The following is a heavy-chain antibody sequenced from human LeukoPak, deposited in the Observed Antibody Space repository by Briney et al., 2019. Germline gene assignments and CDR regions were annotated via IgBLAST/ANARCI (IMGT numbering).Heavy chain of an antibody. J-gene: IGHJ5*02. D-gene: IGHD2-15*01. CDR3: ARVVAARNIWFDP. CDR2: IYYSGST. CDR1: GGSISSYY. Sequence: SETLSLTCTVSGGSISSYYWSWIRQPPGKGLEWIGYIYYSGSTNYNPSLKSRVTISVDTSKNQFSLKLSSVTAADTAVYYCARVVAARNIWFDPWGQGTLVTVSS. V-gene: IGHV4-59*01.